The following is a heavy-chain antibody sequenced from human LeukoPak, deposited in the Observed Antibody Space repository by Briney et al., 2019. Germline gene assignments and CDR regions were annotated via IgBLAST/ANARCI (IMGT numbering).Heavy chain of an antibody. CDR3: ARMSSGWSRAFDI. D-gene: IGHD6-19*01. V-gene: IGHV3-66*02. CDR2: IYSGGST. Sequence: GGSLRLSCVASGFTVSSNYMSWVRQAPGKGLEWVSVIYSGGSTYYADSVKGRFTISRDNSKNTLYLQMNSLRAEDTAVYYCARMSSGWSRAFDIWGQGTMVTVSS. CDR1: GFTVSSNY. J-gene: IGHJ3*02.